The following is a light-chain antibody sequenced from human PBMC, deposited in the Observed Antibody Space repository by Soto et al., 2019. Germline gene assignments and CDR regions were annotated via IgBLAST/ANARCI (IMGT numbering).Light chain of an antibody. V-gene: IGKV3-11*01. CDR1: ESVTSF. Sequence: EIVLTQSPATLSLSPGERATLSCRASESVTSFLAWYQQKPGQAPRLLIYDASNRATGISARFSGSGSGTDFTLTISSLEPEDFAVYYCQQRSDWPRTFGQGNKVESK. CDR3: QQRSDWPRT. J-gene: IGKJ1*01. CDR2: DAS.